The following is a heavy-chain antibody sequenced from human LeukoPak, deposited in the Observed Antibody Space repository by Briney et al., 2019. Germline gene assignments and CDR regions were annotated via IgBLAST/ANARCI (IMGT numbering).Heavy chain of an antibody. CDR1: GFTFSRYA. Sequence: GGSLRLSCAASGFTFSRYAMSWVRQAPGKGLEWVSSISGSGGSTYYADSVKGRFTISRDNSKNTLDLQMNSLRAEDTAVYYCAKDAYSGSGSYFDYWGQGTLVTVST. CDR2: ISGSGGST. V-gene: IGHV3-23*01. D-gene: IGHD5-12*01. CDR3: AKDAYSGSGSYFDY. J-gene: IGHJ4*02.